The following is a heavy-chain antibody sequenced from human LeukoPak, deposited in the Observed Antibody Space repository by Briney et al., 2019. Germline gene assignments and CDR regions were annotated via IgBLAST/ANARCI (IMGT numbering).Heavy chain of an antibody. D-gene: IGHD3-3*01. CDR3: AKDWDFWSGSRTHQFDY. J-gene: IGHJ4*02. CDR1: GFTFSSYA. Sequence: GGSLRLSCAASGFTFSSYAMSWVRQAPGKGLEWVSAISGSGGSTYYADSVKGRFTISRDNSKNTLYLQMNSLRAEDTAVYYCAKDWDFWSGSRTHQFDYWGQGTLVTVSS. CDR2: ISGSGGST. V-gene: IGHV3-23*01.